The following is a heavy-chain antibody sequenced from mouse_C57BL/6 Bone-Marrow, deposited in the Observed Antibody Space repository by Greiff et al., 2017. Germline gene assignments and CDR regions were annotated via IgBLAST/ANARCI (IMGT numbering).Heavy chain of an antibody. V-gene: IGHV1-19*01. CDR3: ARRLRPRDY. J-gene: IGHJ4*01. Sequence: EVQLQQSGPVLVKPGASVKMSCKASGYTFTDYYMNWVKQSHGKSLEWIGVINPYNGGTSYNQKFKGKATLTVDKSSSTAYMELNSLTSEDSAVYYCARRLRPRDYWGQGTSVTVSS. CDR1: GYTFTDYY. CDR2: INPYNGGT. D-gene: IGHD1-2*01.